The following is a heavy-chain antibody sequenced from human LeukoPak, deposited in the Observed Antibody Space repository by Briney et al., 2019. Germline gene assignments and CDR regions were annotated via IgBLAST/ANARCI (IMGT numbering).Heavy chain of an antibody. V-gene: IGHV3-23*01. Sequence: GGSLRLSCASSGFTFTSYAVSWVRQAPGKGLEWVSTISYSGGTTYHTDSVKGRFIISRDISKNTVYLQMNSLKAEDTAVYYCAKDGVVRGLGPYYFDSWGQGSLVTVSS. CDR2: ISYSGGTT. D-gene: IGHD3-10*01. CDR1: GFTFTSYA. J-gene: IGHJ4*02. CDR3: AKDGVVRGLGPYYFDS.